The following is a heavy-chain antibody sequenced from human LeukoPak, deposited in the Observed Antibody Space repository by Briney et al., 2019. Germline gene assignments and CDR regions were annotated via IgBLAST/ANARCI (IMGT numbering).Heavy chain of an antibody. J-gene: IGHJ6*03. Sequence: GGSLRLSCAASGFTFSSYSMNWVRQAPGKGLEWVSYISSSSSTIYYADSVKGRFTISRDNAKNSLYLQMNSLRAEDTAVYYCARGVQLWTTWGIDYYYYMDVWGKGTTVTVSS. D-gene: IGHD5-18*01. V-gene: IGHV3-48*01. CDR3: ARGVQLWTTWGIDYYYYMDV. CDR1: GFTFSSYS. CDR2: ISSSSSTI.